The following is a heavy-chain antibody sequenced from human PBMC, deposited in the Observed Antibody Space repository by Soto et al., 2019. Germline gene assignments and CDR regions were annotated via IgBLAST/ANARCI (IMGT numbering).Heavy chain of an antibody. J-gene: IGHJ3*02. CDR3: AKGDYYDILTGSQSAFDI. D-gene: IGHD3-9*01. Sequence: PGGSLRLSCAASGFTFSSYAMSWVRQAPGKGLEWVSAISGSGGSTYYADSVKGRFTISRDNSKNTLYLQMNSLRAEDTAVYYCAKGDYYDILTGSQSAFDIWGQGTMVTVS. CDR1: GFTFSSYA. V-gene: IGHV3-23*01. CDR2: ISGSGGST.